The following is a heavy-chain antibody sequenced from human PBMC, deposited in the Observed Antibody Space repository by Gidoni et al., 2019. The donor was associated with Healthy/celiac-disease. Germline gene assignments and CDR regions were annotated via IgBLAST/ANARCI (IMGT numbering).Heavy chain of an antibody. D-gene: IGHD5-18*01. Sequence: GSEKYYVDSVKGRFTISRDNAKNSLYLQMNSLRAEDTAVYYCVRETELEPIQLWSPDQYYWGQGTLVTVSS. CDR2: GSEK. CDR3: VRETELEPIQLWSPDQYY. J-gene: IGHJ4*02. V-gene: IGHV3-7*01.